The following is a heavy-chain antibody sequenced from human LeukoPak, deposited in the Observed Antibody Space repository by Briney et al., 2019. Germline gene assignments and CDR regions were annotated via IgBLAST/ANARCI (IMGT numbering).Heavy chain of an antibody. D-gene: IGHD6-19*01. CDR1: GGSFSGYY. V-gene: IGHV4-34*01. CDR2: INHSGST. CDR3: AREGTSSGWHTLLDY. J-gene: IGHJ4*02. Sequence: PSETLSLTCAVYGGSFSGYYWSWIRQPPGKGLEWIGEINHSGSTNYNPSLKSRVTISVDTSKNQFSLKLSSVTAADTAVYYCAREGTSSGWHTLLDYWGQGTLVTVSS.